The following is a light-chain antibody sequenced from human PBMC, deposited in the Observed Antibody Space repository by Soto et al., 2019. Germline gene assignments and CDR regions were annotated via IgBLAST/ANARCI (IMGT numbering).Light chain of an antibody. CDR3: QQYGSSPFN. CDR1: QTVDMDY. CDR2: GAS. V-gene: IGKV3-20*01. J-gene: IGKJ3*01. Sequence: IVLTQSPGILSLSPGERAILSCRASQTVDMDYGGWYQQKGGQVPRLLISGASTRASGVPDRFSGSGSGANFTLTITRLQPEDFAVYYCQQYGSSPFNFGPGTKVDFK.